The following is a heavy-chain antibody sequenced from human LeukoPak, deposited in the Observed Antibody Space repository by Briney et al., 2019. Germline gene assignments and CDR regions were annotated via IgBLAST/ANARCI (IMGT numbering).Heavy chain of an antibody. CDR1: GFMFSDYW. CDR3: QRVGTWELQRVFDY. D-gene: IGHD1-1*01. V-gene: IGHV3-7*01. CDR2: INRHGNEV. Sequence: GGSLRLSCAASGFMFSDYWMTWVRQVPGTGLEWVANINRHGNEVHYVDSVKGRFTISRDNAKNSLYLQLDSLRVEDTAVYYCQRVGTWELQRVFDYWGQGTLVTVSS. J-gene: IGHJ4*02.